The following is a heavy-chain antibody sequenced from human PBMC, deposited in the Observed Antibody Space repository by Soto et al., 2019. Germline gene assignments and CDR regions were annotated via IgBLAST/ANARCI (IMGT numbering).Heavy chain of an antibody. J-gene: IGHJ4*02. Sequence: SETLSLTCTVSGGSISSGDYYWSWIRQPPGKGLEWIGYIYYSGSTYYNPSLKSRVTISVDTSKNQFSLKLSSVTAADTAVYYCARLSQSRLEWLLLGFDYWGQGTLVTVSS. V-gene: IGHV4-30-4*01. CDR1: GGSISSGDYY. D-gene: IGHD3-3*01. CDR3: ARLSQSRLEWLLLGFDY. CDR2: IYYSGST.